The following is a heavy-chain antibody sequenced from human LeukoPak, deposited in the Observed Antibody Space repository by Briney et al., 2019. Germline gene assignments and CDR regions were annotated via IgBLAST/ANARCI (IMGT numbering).Heavy chain of an antibody. CDR1: RFTFSPYS. V-gene: IGHV3-21*01. CDR2: ISSSSSYI. D-gene: IGHD3-10*01. Sequence: PGGSLRLSCAASRFTFSPYSMNWVRQAPGKGLEWVSSISSSSSYIYYADSVKGRFTISRDNAKNSLYLQMDSLRAEDTAVYYCATRVRDFDYWGQGTLVTVSS. J-gene: IGHJ4*02. CDR3: ATRVRDFDY.